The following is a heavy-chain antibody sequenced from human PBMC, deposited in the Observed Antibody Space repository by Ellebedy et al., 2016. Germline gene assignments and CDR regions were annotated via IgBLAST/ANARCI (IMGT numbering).Heavy chain of an antibody. CDR2: ISWNSGSI. Sequence: GGSLRLSXAASGFTFDDYAMHWVRQAPGKGLEWVSGISWNSGSIGYADSVKGRFTISRDNAKNSLYLQMNSLRAEDTALYYCAKAYSSSWYRFDYWGQGTLVTVSS. D-gene: IGHD6-13*01. V-gene: IGHV3-9*01. CDR1: GFTFDDYA. J-gene: IGHJ4*02. CDR3: AKAYSSSWYRFDY.